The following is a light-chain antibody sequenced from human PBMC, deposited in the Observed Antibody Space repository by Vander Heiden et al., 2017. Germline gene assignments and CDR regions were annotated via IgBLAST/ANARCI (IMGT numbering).Light chain of an antibody. CDR1: QDISNY. J-gene: IGKJ5*01. CDR2: DAS. V-gene: IGKV1-33*01. Sequence: DIQMTQSPSSLSASVGDSVTITCQASQDISNYLNWYPQKPGKAPKLLIYDASNLETGVPSRFSGSGSGTDFTFTISSLQPEDIATYYCQQYDNLLITFGQGTRLEIK. CDR3: QQYDNLLIT.